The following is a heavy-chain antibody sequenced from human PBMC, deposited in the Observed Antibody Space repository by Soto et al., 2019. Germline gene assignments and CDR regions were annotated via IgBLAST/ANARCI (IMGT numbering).Heavy chain of an antibody. CDR3: ARWGRYSYDGRGYRRFDY. CDR1: GYTFTSYG. Sequence: ASVKVSCKASGYTFTSYGISWVRQAPGQGLEWMGCISAYNGNTNYAQKLQGRVTMTTDTSTSTAYMELRSLRSDDTAVYYFARWGRYSYDGRGYRRFDYWGQGNLVTVSS. J-gene: IGHJ4*02. V-gene: IGHV1-18*04. D-gene: IGHD3-22*01. CDR2: ISAYNGNT.